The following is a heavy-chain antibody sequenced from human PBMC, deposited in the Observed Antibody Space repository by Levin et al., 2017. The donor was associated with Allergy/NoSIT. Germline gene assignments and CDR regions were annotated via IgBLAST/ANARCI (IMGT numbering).Heavy chain of an antibody. CDR1: GGSISSSSYY. CDR3: AREMVTTNGAFDY. D-gene: IGHD2-21*02. Sequence: PSETLSLTCTVSGGSISSSSYYWGWIRQPPGKGLEWIGSIYYSGSTYYNPSLKSRVTISVDTSKNQFSLKLSSVTAADTAVYYCAREMVTTNGAFDYWGQGTLVTVSS. CDR2: IYYSGST. V-gene: IGHV4-39*02. J-gene: IGHJ4*02.